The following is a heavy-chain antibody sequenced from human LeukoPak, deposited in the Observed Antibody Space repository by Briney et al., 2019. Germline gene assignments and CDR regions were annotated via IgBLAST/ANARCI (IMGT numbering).Heavy chain of an antibody. CDR1: GFTFSSYA. CDR2: INWNGGST. J-gene: IGHJ4*02. Sequence: TGGSLRLSCAASGFTFSSYAMSWVRQGPGKGLEWVSGINWNGGSTGHADSVKGRFTISRDNAKNSLYLQMNSLRAEDTALYYCARVGIYGDYNRYFDYWGQGTLVTVSS. CDR3: ARVGIYGDYNRYFDY. V-gene: IGHV3-20*04. D-gene: IGHD4-17*01.